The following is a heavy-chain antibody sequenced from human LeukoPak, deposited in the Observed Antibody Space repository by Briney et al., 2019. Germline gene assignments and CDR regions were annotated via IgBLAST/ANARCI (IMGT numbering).Heavy chain of an antibody. V-gene: IGHV4-59*08. CDR1: GGSMSSYY. D-gene: IGHD3-10*01. Sequence: SETLSLTCTVSGGSMSSYYWSWIRQPPGKGLEWIGYIYYSGSTNYHPSLKSRVTISVDTSKNQFSLKLSSVTAADTAVYYCAGHYYGSGSYDSNFDYWGQGTLVTVSS. J-gene: IGHJ4*02. CDR3: AGHYYGSGSYDSNFDY. CDR2: IYYSGST.